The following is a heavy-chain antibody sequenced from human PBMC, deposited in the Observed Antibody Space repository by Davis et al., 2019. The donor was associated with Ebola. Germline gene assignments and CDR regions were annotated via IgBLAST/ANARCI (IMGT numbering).Heavy chain of an antibody. J-gene: IGHJ4*02. CDR2: IYYSGST. CDR1: GGSISSSSYY. Sequence: SETLSLTCTVSGGSISSSSYYWGWIRQHPGKGLEWIGYIYYSGSTYYNPSLKSRVTISVDTSKNQFSLKLRSVTAADTAVYYCARDSDDYSFDYWGQGTLVTVSS. V-gene: IGHV4-39*02. D-gene: IGHD4-11*01. CDR3: ARDSDDYSFDY.